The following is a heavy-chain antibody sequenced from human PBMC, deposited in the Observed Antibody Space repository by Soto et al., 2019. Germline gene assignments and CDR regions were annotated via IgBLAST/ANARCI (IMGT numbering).Heavy chain of an antibody. V-gene: IGHV1-18*01. CDR1: GYTFTSYG. J-gene: IGHJ4*02. CDR2: ISAYNGNT. CDR3: ARLDSSAADSDY. D-gene: IGHD6-13*01. Sequence: QVQLVQSGAEVKKPGASVKVSCKASGYTFTSYGISWVRQAPGQGLEWMGWISAYNGNTNYAQKLQGRVTMTTDTSTSTDDMELRIQRSVDTAVYYCARLDSSAADSDYWGQGTLVTVYS.